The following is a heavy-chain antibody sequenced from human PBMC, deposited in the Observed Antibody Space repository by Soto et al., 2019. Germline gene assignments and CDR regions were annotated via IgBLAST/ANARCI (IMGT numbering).Heavy chain of an antibody. CDR2: IKSKTDGGTT. V-gene: IGHV3-15*07. D-gene: IGHD3-22*01. CDR1: GFTFSTYA. J-gene: IGHJ6*02. Sequence: PGGSLRLSCAASGFTFSTYAMNWVRQAPGKGLEWVGRIKSKTDGGTTDYAAPVKGRFTISRDDSKNTLYLQMNSLKTEDTAVYHCTTLGHYYDSSPLDVWAQGTTVTVSS. CDR3: TTLGHYYDSSPLDV.